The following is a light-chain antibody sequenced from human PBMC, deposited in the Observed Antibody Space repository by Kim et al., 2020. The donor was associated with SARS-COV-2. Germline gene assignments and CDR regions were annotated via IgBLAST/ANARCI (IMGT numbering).Light chain of an antibody. CDR3: QQYGASSEYP. J-gene: IGKJ2*01. V-gene: IGKV3-20*01. CDR2: GAS. Sequence: SPGDRATLSCWASQSLYNSYLAWYQQRPGQAPRLLVYGASRRATGIPDRFSGGGSGTDFTLTISRLEPEDFAVYYCQQYGASSEYPFGQGTKLEI. CDR1: QSLYNSY.